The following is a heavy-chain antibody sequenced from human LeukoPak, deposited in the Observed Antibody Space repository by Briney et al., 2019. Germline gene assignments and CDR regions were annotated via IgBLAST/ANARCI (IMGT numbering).Heavy chain of an antibody. CDR2: IYTGGST. Sequence: GGSLRLSCAASGFTVSSNYMSWVRQAPGKGLEWVSVIYTGGSTYYADSVKGRFTISRDNSKNTLYLQMNSLRAEDTAVYYCARGPPPTYYYYYYMDVWGKGTTVTISS. CDR3: ARGPPPTYYYYYYMDV. V-gene: IGHV3-66*01. CDR1: GFTVSSNY. J-gene: IGHJ6*03.